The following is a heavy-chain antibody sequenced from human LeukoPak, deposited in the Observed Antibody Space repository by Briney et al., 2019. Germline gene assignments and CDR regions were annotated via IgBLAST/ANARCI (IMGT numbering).Heavy chain of an antibody. Sequence: PGGSLRLSCAASGFTFSSCALNWVRQAPGKGLEWVAVIWYDGSNKYYADSVKGRFTISRDNSKNTLYLQMNSLRAEDTAVYYCARDRVREDSSGLDYWGQGTLVTVSS. CDR1: GFTFSSCA. CDR3: ARDRVREDSSGLDY. J-gene: IGHJ4*02. V-gene: IGHV3-33*08. D-gene: IGHD6-19*01. CDR2: IWYDGSNK.